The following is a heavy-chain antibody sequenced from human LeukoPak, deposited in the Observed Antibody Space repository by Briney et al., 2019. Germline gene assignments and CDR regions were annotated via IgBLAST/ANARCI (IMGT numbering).Heavy chain of an antibody. V-gene: IGHV4-4*07. Sequence: SETLSLTCTVSGGSISSYYWSWIRQPAGKGLEWIGRIYTSGSTNYNPSLKSRVTMSVDTSKNQFSLKLSSVTAADTAVYYCAGTVVVPAVIFRDYYFDYWGQGTLVTVSS. J-gene: IGHJ4*02. CDR3: AGTVVVPAVIFRDYYFDY. CDR1: GGSISSYY. CDR2: IYTSGST. D-gene: IGHD2-2*02.